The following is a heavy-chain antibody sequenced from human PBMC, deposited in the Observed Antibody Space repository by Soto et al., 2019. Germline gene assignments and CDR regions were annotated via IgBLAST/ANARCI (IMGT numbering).Heavy chain of an antibody. Sequence: EVQLLESGGGLVQPGGSLRLSCAASGFTFSSYAMSWVRQAPGKGLEWVSAISGSGGSTYYADSVKGRFTISRDNSKNTLYLKMNSLTAEDTAVYYCAKGDCSSTSCSAYYYYGMDVWGQGTTVTVSS. CDR1: GFTFSSYA. D-gene: IGHD2-2*01. J-gene: IGHJ6*02. V-gene: IGHV3-23*01. CDR3: AKGDCSSTSCSAYYYYGMDV. CDR2: ISGSGGST.